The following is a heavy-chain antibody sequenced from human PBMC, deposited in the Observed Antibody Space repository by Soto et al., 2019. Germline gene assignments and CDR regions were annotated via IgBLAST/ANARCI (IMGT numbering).Heavy chain of an antibody. Sequence: SWQPSGCPVSTYWTSWVCSEPSQGLEWVSAISGSGGSTCYADSVKGRFTIPREKSKNTMYLQMNSPGDEDTAVYCCAKEINAIYGSGSPFFDP. J-gene: IGHJ5*02. D-gene: IGHD3-10*01. CDR2: ISGSGGST. CDR3: AKEINAIYGSGSPFFDP. CDR1: GCPVSTYW. V-gene: IGHV3-23*01.